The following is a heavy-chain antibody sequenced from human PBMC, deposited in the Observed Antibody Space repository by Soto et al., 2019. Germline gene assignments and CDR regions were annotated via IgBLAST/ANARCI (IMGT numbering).Heavy chain of an antibody. Sequence: SETLSITCTVSGGSISSYDWSWIRPPPGKGLEWIGYIYYSGITDYNPSLKSRVTISVDTSKSQFSLKLSSVTAADTAVYYCARGGGVYYFDYWGQGTLVTVSS. CDR2: IYYSGIT. V-gene: IGHV4-59*01. CDR3: ARGGGVYYFDY. J-gene: IGHJ4*02. D-gene: IGHD2-8*02. CDR1: GGSISSYD.